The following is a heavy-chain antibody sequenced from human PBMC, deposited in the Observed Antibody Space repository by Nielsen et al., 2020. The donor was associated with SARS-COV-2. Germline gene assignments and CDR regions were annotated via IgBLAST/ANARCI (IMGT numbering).Heavy chain of an antibody. V-gene: IGHV3-49*04. CDR1: GFTFGDYA. D-gene: IGHD3-10*01. CDR3: TSTYSSTSSGYYYYGMDV. CDR2: IRSKPYGWTT. J-gene: IGHJ6*02. Sequence: GGSLRLSCIVFGFTFGDYAMSWVRQPPGKGLEWVGFIRSKPYGWTTEYAASVKGRFTISRDYSKSIAYLQMNSLKTEDTGVYFCTSTYSSTSSGYYYYGMDVWGQGTTVTVSS.